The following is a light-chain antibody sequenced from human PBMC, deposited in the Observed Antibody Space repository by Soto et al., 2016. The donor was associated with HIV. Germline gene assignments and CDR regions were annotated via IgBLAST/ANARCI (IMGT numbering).Light chain of an antibody. CDR3: QQYNSYSIT. Sequence: IQMTQSPSSLSASVGDRVTITCRASQTISSYLNWYQQKPGKAPKLLIYAASSLQSGVPSRFSGSGSGTDFTLTISSLQPDDFATYYCQQYNSYSITFSQGTRLEIK. CDR2: AAS. J-gene: IGKJ5*01. V-gene: IGKV1-39*01. CDR1: QTISSY.